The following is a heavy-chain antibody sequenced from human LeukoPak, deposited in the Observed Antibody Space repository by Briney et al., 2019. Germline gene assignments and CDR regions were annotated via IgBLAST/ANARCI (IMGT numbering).Heavy chain of an antibody. CDR1: GFTLSSYA. Sequence: GGSLRLSCAASGFTLSSYAMHWVRQAPGKGLEWVAVISYDGSNKYYADSVKGRFTISRDNSKNTLYLQMNSLRAEDTAVYYCARTVEYYYEGDYFDYWGQGTLVTVSS. D-gene: IGHD3-22*01. J-gene: IGHJ4*02. CDR3: ARTVEYYYEGDYFDY. V-gene: IGHV3-30-3*01. CDR2: ISYDGSNK.